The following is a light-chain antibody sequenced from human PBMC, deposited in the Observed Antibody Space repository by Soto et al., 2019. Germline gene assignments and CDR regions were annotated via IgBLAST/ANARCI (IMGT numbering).Light chain of an antibody. V-gene: IGLV2-23*02. J-gene: IGLJ1*01. Sequence: QSALTQPASVSGSPGQSITISCTGTSSDVGSYNLVSWYQQHPGKAPKLVIFEVSKRPSGVSNCFSGSKSGNTASLTISGLQAEDEADYYYCSYAGRSTHVFGTGTKVTVL. CDR3: CSYAGRSTHV. CDR2: EVS. CDR1: SSDVGSYNL.